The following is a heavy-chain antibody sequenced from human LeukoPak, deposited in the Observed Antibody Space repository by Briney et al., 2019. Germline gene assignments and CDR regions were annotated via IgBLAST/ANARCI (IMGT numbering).Heavy chain of an antibody. D-gene: IGHD4-23*01. J-gene: IGHJ6*02. CDR1: GGSLSGFY. CDR3: ARHDYRGINDGMDV. CDR2: INQSGST. V-gene: IGHV4-34*01. Sequence: PSGTLSLTCAVYGGSLSGFYWSWIRQPPGKGLEWIGEINQSGSTNQYPSLKSRVTISVDTSKNQFSLKLSSVTAADTAVYYCARHDYRGINDGMDVWGQGTTVTVSS.